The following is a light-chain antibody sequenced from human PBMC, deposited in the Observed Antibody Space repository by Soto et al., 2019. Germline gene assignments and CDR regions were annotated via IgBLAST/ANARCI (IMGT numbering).Light chain of an antibody. CDR1: QSVSRSY. CDR2: ATS. J-gene: IGKJ2*01. V-gene: IGKV3-20*01. Sequence: EIVLTQSPGTLSLSPGERATLSCRASQSVSRSYLAWYQQNPGQPPSLLIYATSSRATVIPDRFSGSGSGTDFTLTISRLEPEDFAVYYCQQYGSSPYTFGQGTKLEIK. CDR3: QQYGSSPYT.